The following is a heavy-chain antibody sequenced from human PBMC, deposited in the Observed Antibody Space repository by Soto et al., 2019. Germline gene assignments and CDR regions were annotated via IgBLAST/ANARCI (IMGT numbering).Heavy chain of an antibody. CDR1: GGSISSYY. CDR2: IYYSGST. J-gene: IGHJ6*03. D-gene: IGHD3-10*01. CDR3: ARDFFMVRGEDYYYYYMDV. Sequence: PSETLSLTCTVSGGSISSYYWSWIRQPPGKGLEWIGYIYYSGSTNYNPSLKSRVTISVDTSKNQFSLKLSSVTAADTAVYYCARDFFMVRGEDYYYYYMDVWGKGTTVTVS. V-gene: IGHV4-59*01.